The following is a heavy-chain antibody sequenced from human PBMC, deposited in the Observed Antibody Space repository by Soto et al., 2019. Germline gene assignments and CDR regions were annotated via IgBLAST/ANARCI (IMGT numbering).Heavy chain of an antibody. CDR3: ARAPGDYFDY. V-gene: IGHV4-31*03. Sequence: QVQLQESGPGLVKPSQTLSLTCTVSGGSISSGGYYWSWIRQHQGKGLEWIGYIFYSGSTFYNPSLKSRIAISVDTSKNQFSLKLSSVTAADTAVYYCARAPGDYFDYWGQGTLVTVSS. CDR2: IFYSGST. CDR1: GGSISSGGYY. J-gene: IGHJ4*02.